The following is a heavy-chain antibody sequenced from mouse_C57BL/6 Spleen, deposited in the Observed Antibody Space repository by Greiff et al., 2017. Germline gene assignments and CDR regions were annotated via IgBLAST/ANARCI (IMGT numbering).Heavy chain of an antibody. CDR1: GYAFSSSW. CDR2: IYPGDGDT. J-gene: IGHJ4*01. Sequence: QVQLQQSGAELVKPGASVKISCKASGYAFSSSWMNWVKQRPGKGLEWIGQIYPGDGDTNYNRKFKGKATLTADKSSSTAYMQLSSLTSVDSAVYFSARGTTVVVGYAMDYWGQGTSVTVSS. V-gene: IGHV1-80*01. CDR3: ARGTTVVVGYAMDY. D-gene: IGHD1-1*01.